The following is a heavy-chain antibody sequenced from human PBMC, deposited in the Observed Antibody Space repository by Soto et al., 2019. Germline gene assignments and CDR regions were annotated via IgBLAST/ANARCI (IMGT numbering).Heavy chain of an antibody. J-gene: IGHJ4*02. CDR3: ARDCGGDCSYFDH. Sequence: QVQLQESGPGLVKPSETLSVTCGVSGDSIISNSWWSWVRQPPGKGLEWIGEIYHNGRTDYNPSLKSRVTMSVDTSKNQIFLNLSSVTAADTAVYYCARDCGGDCSYFDHWGQGTLVTVSS. D-gene: IGHD2-21*02. CDR2: IYHNGRT. V-gene: IGHV4-4*02. CDR1: GDSIISNSW.